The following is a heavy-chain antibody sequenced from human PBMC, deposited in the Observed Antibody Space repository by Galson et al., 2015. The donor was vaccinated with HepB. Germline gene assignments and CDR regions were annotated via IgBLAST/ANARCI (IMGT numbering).Heavy chain of an antibody. CDR3: ARVARTSYYFDY. V-gene: IGHV1-18*01. J-gene: IGHJ4*02. Sequence: SVKVSCKASGYTFTNYGFSWVRQAPGQGLEWMGWISAYNGNTNYAQKFQGRVTMTTDTSTTTAYMDLRGLRSDDTAVYYCARVARTSYYFDYWGQGTLVTVSS. CDR2: ISAYNGNT. CDR1: GYTFTNYG.